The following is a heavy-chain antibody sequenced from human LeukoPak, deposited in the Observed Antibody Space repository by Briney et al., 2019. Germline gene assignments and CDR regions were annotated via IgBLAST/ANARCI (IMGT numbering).Heavy chain of an antibody. V-gene: IGHV1-18*01. Sequence: ASVKVSCKGSGYTFSKYDISWVRQAPGQGLEWVGWMSTYNGNTNYAQKLQGRVTMTTDTSTSTAYMGLRSLRSDDTAVYFCARGGLATGFDPWGQGTLVTASP. CDR2: MSTYNGNT. J-gene: IGHJ5*02. CDR1: GYTFSKYD. D-gene: IGHD1-14*01. CDR3: ARGGLATGFDP.